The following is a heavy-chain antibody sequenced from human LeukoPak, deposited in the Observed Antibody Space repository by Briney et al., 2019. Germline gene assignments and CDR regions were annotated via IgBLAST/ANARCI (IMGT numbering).Heavy chain of an antibody. Sequence: PGGSLRLSCVASGCTFSSYEMNGLRQAPGKGLEWVSYISTSGSTIYYADSVKGRFTLSRDSAKNSVYLRMNSLRAEDTAVYYCTTNDAFDIWGQGTMVIVSS. D-gene: IGHD1-14*01. CDR1: GCTFSSYE. CDR3: TTNDAFDI. J-gene: IGHJ3*02. CDR2: ISTSGSTI. V-gene: IGHV3-48*03.